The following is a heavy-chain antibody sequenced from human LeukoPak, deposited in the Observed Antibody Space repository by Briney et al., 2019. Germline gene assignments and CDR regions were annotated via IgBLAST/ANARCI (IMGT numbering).Heavy chain of an antibody. CDR3: AKDPDCTSGVCYTFFDY. V-gene: IGHV3-66*01. D-gene: IGHD2-8*01. J-gene: IGHJ4*02. CDR1: GFTFDDYG. Sequence: SGGSLRLSCAASGFTFDDYGMTWVRQAPGKGLEWVSLIYSGGSTYYADSVKGRFTISRDNSKNTLYLQMNSLRAEDTAVYYCAKDPDCTSGVCYTFFDYWGQGTLVTVSS. CDR2: IYSGGST.